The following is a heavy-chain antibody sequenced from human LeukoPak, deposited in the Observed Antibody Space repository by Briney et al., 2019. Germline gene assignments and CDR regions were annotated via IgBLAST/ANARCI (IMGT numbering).Heavy chain of an antibody. V-gene: IGHV3-11*04. D-gene: IGHD3-9*01. J-gene: IGHJ3*02. CDR1: GFTFTDYY. CDR2: ISYSVGDI. Sequence: GGSLRLSCVASGFTFTDYYMSWIRQAPGKGLEWVSHISYSVGDIHYADSVKGRFTISRDNAKNSLYLQMNSLRAEDTAVYYCARSAPRYFDWLEGMGAFDIWGQGTMVTVSS. CDR3: ARSAPRYFDWLEGMGAFDI.